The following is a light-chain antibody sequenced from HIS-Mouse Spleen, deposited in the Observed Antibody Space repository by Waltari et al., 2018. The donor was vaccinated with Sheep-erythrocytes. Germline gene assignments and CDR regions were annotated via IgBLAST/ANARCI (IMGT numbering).Light chain of an antibody. CDR1: QSISSY. Sequence: DIKMTQSPSSLSASVGDRVTITCRASQSISSYLNWYQQKPGKAPKLLIYAASSLQSGVPSRFSGSGSGTDFTLTISSLQPEDFATYYCQQSYSTPPLTFGGVTKVEIK. CDR2: AAS. V-gene: IGKV1-39*01. CDR3: QQSYSTPPLT. J-gene: IGKJ4*01.